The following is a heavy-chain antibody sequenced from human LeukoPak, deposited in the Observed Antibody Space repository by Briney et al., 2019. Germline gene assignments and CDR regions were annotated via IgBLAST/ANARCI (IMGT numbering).Heavy chain of an antibody. D-gene: IGHD2/OR15-2a*01. V-gene: IGHV1-2*02. CDR3: ARDFQTEAPDY. J-gene: IGHJ4*02. CDR1: GYTFTRYY. CDR2: INPNSGGT. Sequence: ASVKVSCKASGYTFTRYYMHWVRQAPGQGLEWMGWINPNSGGTNYAQKFQGRVTMTRDTSISTAYVELSRLTSDDTAVYYCARDFQTEAPDYWGQGTLVTVSS.